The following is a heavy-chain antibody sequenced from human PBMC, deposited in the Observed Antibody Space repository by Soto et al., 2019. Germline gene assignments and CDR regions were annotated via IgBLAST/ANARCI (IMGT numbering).Heavy chain of an antibody. CDR3: ARVGGYSYGEVSY. V-gene: IGHV3-53*02. J-gene: IGHJ4*02. CDR2: IYSGGST. Sequence: EVQLVETGGGLIQPGGSLRLSCAASGFTVSSNYMSWVRQAPGKGLGWVSVIYSGGSTYYADSVKGRFTISRDNSKNTLYLQMNSLRAEDTAVYYCARVGGYSYGEVSYWGQGTLVTVSS. D-gene: IGHD5-18*01. CDR1: GFTVSSNY.